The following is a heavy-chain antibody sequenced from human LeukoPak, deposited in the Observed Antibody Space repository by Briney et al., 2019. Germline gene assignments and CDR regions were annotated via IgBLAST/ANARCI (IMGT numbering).Heavy chain of an antibody. Sequence: GGSLRLSCAASGFTFSSYAMSWVRQAPGKGLEWVSAISGSGSSTYYADSVKGRFTISRDNSKNTLYLQVNSLRAEDTAVYYCAKDAFIAVAGREDYYYYGMDVWGQGTTVTVSS. D-gene: IGHD6-19*01. CDR3: AKDAFIAVAGREDYYYYGMDV. J-gene: IGHJ6*02. CDR2: ISGSGSST. V-gene: IGHV3-23*01. CDR1: GFTFSSYA.